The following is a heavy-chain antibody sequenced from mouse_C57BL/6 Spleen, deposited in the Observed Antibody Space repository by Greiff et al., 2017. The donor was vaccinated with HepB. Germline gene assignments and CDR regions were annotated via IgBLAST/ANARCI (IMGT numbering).Heavy chain of an antibody. CDR2: IYPGDGDT. CDR3: ARWGDYAGYFDV. CDR1: GYAFSSYW. J-gene: IGHJ1*03. Sequence: VKLQQSGAELVKPGASVKISCKASGYAFSSYWMNWVKQRPGKGLEWIGQIYPGDGDTNYNGKFKGKATLTADKSSSTAYMQLSSLTSEDSAVYFCARWGDYAGYFDVWGTGTTVTVSS. V-gene: IGHV1-80*01. D-gene: IGHD2-4*01.